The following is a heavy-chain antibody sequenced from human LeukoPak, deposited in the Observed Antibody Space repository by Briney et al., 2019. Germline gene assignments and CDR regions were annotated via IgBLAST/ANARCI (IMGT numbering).Heavy chain of an antibody. D-gene: IGHD6-25*01. CDR3: GFSEGDF. Sequence: SETLSLTCTVSGGSMNNDYFTWIRQPAGKGLEWVGRIHSGGTTNYNPSLTSRLTLSIDTSKNQFSLELTSVTAADTAMYFCGFSEGDFWGQGALVTVSS. V-gene: IGHV4-4*07. CDR1: GGSMNNDY. CDR2: IHSGGTT. J-gene: IGHJ4*02.